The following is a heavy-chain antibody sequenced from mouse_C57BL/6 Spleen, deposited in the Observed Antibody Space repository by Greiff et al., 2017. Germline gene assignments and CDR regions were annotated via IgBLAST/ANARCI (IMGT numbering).Heavy chain of an antibody. CDR3: ARWRQATAWFAY. J-gene: IGHJ3*01. Sequence: QVQLQQPGAELVKPGASVKMSCKASGYTFTSYWITWVKQRPGQGLEWIGDIYPGSGSTNYNEKFKSKATLTVDTSSSTAYMQLSSLTSEESAVYYCARWRQATAWFAYWGQGTLVTVSA. V-gene: IGHV1-55*01. D-gene: IGHD3-2*02. CDR1: GYTFTSYW. CDR2: IYPGSGST.